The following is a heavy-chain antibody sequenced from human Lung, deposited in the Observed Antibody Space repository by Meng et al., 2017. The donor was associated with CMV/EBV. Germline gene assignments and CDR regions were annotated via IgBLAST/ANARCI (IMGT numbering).Heavy chain of an antibody. J-gene: IGHJ4*02. CDR1: GGSINSYY. D-gene: IGHD2-21*01. Sequence: HVQLREAGPGLVKPSETLSLTWTVSGGSINSYYWSWIRQPPGQGLEWLGYFYYRGNSNYNPSLKSRVTISVDTSKNLFSLNLTSVTAADAALYYCARGSYLAVEGWGLGTLVTVSS. V-gene: IGHV4-59*01. CDR3: ARGSYLAVEG. CDR2: FYYRGNS.